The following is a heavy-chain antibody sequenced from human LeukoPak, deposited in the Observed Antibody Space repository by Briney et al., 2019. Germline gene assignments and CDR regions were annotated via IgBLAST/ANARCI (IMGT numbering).Heavy chain of an antibody. D-gene: IGHD3-3*01. J-gene: IGHJ6*02. CDR3: ARHRDDFWSGYPRDYYYYYGMDV. CDR2: INDSGIT. CDR1: GFSISSYY. Sequence: PSETLSLTCTGSGFSISSYYWSWLRQAPGKGLEWIGYINDSGITNYHPSLKSRVTITVDTSKTQSSLKLSSVTAADTAVYYCARHRDDFWSGYPRDYYYYYGMDVWGQGTTVTVSS. V-gene: IGHV4-59*08.